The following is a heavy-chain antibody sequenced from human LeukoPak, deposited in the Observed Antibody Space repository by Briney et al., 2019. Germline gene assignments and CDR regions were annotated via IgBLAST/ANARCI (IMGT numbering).Heavy chain of an antibody. CDR3: ARGYCSSTSCYDGVDY. CDR1: GYTFTGYY. J-gene: IGHJ4*02. D-gene: IGHD2-2*01. Sequence: ASVKVSCKASGYTFTGYYMHWVRQAPGQGLEWMGWINPNSGGTNYAQKFQGWVTMTRDTSISTAYMELSSLRSEDTAVYYCARGYCSSTSCYDGVDYWGQGTLVTVSS. CDR2: INPNSGGT. V-gene: IGHV1-2*04.